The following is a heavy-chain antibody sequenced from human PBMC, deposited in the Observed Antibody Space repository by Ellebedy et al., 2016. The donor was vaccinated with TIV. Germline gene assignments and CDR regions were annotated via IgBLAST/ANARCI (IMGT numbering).Heavy chain of an antibody. J-gene: IGHJ4*02. Sequence: GESLKISCAASGFTFSRSYMTWVRQASGKGLEWVANINQDGTDKSYLDSVRGRFTISRDNAKNSLYLQMNSLTVDDTAVYYCAGGSGWLIDFWGQGTLVTVSS. CDR2: INQDGTDK. D-gene: IGHD6-19*01. V-gene: IGHV3-7*05. CDR1: GFTFSRSY. CDR3: AGGSGWLIDF.